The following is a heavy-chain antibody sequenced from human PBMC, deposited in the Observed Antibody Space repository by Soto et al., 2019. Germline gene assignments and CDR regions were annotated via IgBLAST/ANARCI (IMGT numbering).Heavy chain of an antibody. J-gene: IGHJ6*02. CDR1: GFTFSSYW. CDR2: INSDGSST. D-gene: IGHD6-19*01. V-gene: IGHV3-74*01. Sequence: PGGSLRLSCAASGFTFSSYWMHWVRQAPGKGLVWVSRINSDGSSTSYADSVKGRFTISRDNAKNTLYLQMNSLRAEDTAVYYCARGGNYSSGWYYYYGMDVWGQGTTVTV. CDR3: ARGGNYSSGWYYYYGMDV.